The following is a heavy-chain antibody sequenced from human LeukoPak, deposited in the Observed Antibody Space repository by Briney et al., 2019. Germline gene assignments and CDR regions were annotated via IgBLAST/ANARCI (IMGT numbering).Heavy chain of an antibody. D-gene: IGHD3-22*01. CDR3: ARAFYYYDSSGYRRYYFDY. V-gene: IGHV7-4-1*02. CDR2: INTNTGNP. Sequence: ASVGVSCKASGYTFTSYAMNWVRQAPGQGLEWMGWINTNTGNPTYAQGFTGRFVFSLDTSVSTAYLQISSLKAEDTAVYYCARAFYYYDSSGYRRYYFDYWGQGTLVTVSS. CDR1: GYTFTSYA. J-gene: IGHJ4*02.